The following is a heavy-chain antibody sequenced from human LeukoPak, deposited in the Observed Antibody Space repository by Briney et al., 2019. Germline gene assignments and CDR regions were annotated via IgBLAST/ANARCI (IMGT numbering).Heavy chain of an antibody. CDR2: ISGSGGST. J-gene: IGHJ4*02. CDR1: GFTFSSYA. D-gene: IGHD2-21*02. V-gene: IGHV3-23*01. CDR3: ARAKSPIVVMTASLEY. Sequence: PGGSLRLSCAASGFTFSSYAMSWVRQAPGKGLEWVSAISGSGGSTYYADSVKGRFTISRDNFKNTLYLQMNSLRAEDTAVYYCARAKSPIVVMTASLEYWGQGTQVTVSS.